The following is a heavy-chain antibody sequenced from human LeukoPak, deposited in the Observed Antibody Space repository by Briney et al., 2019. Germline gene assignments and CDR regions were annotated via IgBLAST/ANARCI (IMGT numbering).Heavy chain of an antibody. CDR1: GYTFTGYY. V-gene: IGHV1-2*02. CDR3: ARDQVAAAGTYYYYGMDV. CDR2: INPNSGGT. Sequence: ASVKVSCKASGYTFTGYYMHWVRQAPGQGLEWMGWINPNSGGTNYAQKFQGRVTMTRDTSISTAYMELSRLRSDDTAVYYCARDQVAAAGTYYYYGMDVWGQGTTVTVSS. J-gene: IGHJ6*02. D-gene: IGHD6-13*01.